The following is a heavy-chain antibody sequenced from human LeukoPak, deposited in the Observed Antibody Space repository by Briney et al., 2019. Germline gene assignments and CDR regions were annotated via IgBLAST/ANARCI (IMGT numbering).Heavy chain of an antibody. J-gene: IGHJ4*02. D-gene: IGHD3-10*01. CDR1: GYTFSNYD. V-gene: IGHV1-8*01. CDR2: MNPDSGNT. Sequence: VASVKVSCKVSGYTFSNYDINWVRQVTGQGLEWMGWMNPDSGNTGYAQRFQGRVTLTRNPSISTAYMEVSSLRSEDTAVYFCARGTTRNYGDFDYWGQGTLVTVSS. CDR3: ARGTTRNYGDFDY.